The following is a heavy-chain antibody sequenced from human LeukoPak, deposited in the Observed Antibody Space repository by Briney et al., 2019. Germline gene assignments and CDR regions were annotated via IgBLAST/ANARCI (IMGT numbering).Heavy chain of an antibody. D-gene: IGHD6-6*01. J-gene: IGHJ5*02. Sequence: SETLSLTCTVSGGSISSSSYYWGWIRQPPGKGLEWIGSIYYSGSTYYNPSLKSRVTISVDTSKNQFSLKLSSVTAADTAVYYCARVIAAELVNWFDPWGQGTLVTVSS. CDR2: IYYSGST. CDR1: GGSISSSSYY. CDR3: ARVIAAELVNWFDP. V-gene: IGHV4-39*07.